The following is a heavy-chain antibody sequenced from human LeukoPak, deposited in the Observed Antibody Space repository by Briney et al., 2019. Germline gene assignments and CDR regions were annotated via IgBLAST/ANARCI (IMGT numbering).Heavy chain of an antibody. CDR3: VKRRSRNTGPFDY. CDR1: GFTISSDA. J-gene: IGHJ4*02. CDR2: ISGSKT. Sequence: GGSLRLSCAASGFTISSDALTWVRLGPGRRLEWVSAISGSKTYYAESVKGRFTISRDDSNNMLYLQMTSLRAEDTAVYYCVKRRSRNTGPFDYWGQGTLITVSP. V-gene: IGHV3-23*01. D-gene: IGHD1/OR15-1a*01.